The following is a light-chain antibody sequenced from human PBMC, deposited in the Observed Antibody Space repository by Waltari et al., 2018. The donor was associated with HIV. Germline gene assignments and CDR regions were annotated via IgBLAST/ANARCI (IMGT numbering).Light chain of an antibody. V-gene: IGKV1-6*01. CDR1: QGIRND. Sequence: AIHMTQSPSSLSASVGDRVTMTCRASQGIRNDLGWYQQKPGKAPKLLIYSATTLQSGVPSRFSGSRSDTDFTLTISSLQPEDFATYYCLQDYIYPYSFGQGTRLEIK. CDR3: LQDYIYPYS. J-gene: IGKJ2*03. CDR2: SAT.